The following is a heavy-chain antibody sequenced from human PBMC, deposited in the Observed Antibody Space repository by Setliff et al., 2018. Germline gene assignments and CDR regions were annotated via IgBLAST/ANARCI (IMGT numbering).Heavy chain of an antibody. D-gene: IGHD3-10*01. CDR1: GFTFSNYI. V-gene: IGHV3-48*03. CDR3: ARRVPGITKVRGVIQDPVGLDY. CDR2: ISGSGNTK. Sequence: GESLRLSCVGSGFTFSNYIMTWVRQTPGKGLEWISYISGSGNTKKYADFAEGRFTISRDNAKTSVHLQMNSLRAEDTGVYYCARRVPGITKVRGVIQDPVGLDYWGQGTLVTVSS. J-gene: IGHJ4*02.